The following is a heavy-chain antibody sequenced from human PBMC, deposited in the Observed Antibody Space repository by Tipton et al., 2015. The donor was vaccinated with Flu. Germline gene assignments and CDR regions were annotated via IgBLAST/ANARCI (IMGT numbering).Heavy chain of an antibody. CDR2: INAYNGNT. CDR1: GYTFTRYS. D-gene: IGHD5-18*01. V-gene: IGHV1-18*01. CDR3: ARDLAPDTAMPEGASDY. Sequence: QLVQSGAEVKQPGASVKVFCKASGYTFTRYSISWVRQAPGQGLEWLGWINAYNGNTVYAQKVQYRVTLTRDTSMSTTYMELRSLRSDDTAVYFCARDLAPDTAMPEGASDYWGQGTLVTVSS. J-gene: IGHJ4*02.